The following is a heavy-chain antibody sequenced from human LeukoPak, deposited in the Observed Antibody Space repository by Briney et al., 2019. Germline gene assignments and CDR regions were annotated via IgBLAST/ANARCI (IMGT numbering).Heavy chain of an antibody. J-gene: IGHJ4*02. CDR3: ARDSGYCSGGSCYSGGFDY. CDR1: GFTFSSYA. Sequence: GGSLRLSCAASGFTFSSYAMHWVRQAPGKGLEYVSAISSNGGSTYYANSVKGRFTISRDNSKNTLYLQMGSLRAEDMAVYYCARDSGYCSGGSCYSGGFDYWGQGTLVTVSS. V-gene: IGHV3-64*01. D-gene: IGHD2-15*01. CDR2: ISSNGGST.